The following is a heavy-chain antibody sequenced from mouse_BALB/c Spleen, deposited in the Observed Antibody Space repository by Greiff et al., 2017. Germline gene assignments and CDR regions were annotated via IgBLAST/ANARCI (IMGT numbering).Heavy chain of an antibody. Sequence: EVQLVESGPSLVKPSQTLSLTCSVTGDSITSGYWNWIRKFPGNKLEYMGYISYSGSTYYNPSLKSRISITRDTSKNQYYLQLNSVTTEDTATYYCARYGNGVSWFAYWGQGTLVTVSA. V-gene: IGHV3-8*02. J-gene: IGHJ3*01. D-gene: IGHD2-1*01. CDR3: ARYGNGVSWFAY. CDR1: GDSITSGY. CDR2: ISYSGST.